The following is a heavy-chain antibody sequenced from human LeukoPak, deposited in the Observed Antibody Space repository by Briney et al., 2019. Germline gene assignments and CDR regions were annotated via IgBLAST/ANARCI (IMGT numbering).Heavy chain of an antibody. CDR2: IYYSGST. CDR3: ARVGEGYTIDY. D-gene: IGHD5-24*01. V-gene: IGHV4-59*12. J-gene: IGHJ4*02. CDR1: GGSISSYY. Sequence: SETLSLTCTVSGGSISSYYWSWIRQPPGKGLEWIGYIYYSGSTNYNPSLKSRVTISVDTSKNQFSLKLSSVTAADTAVYYCARVGEGYTIDYWGQGTLVTVSS.